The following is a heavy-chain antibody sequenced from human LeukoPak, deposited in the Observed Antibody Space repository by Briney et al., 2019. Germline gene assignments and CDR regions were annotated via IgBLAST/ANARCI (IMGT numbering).Heavy chain of an antibody. CDR3: ARHKYYYDSSGYWLDY. CDR1: GYSFTSYW. V-gene: IGHV5-51*01. J-gene: IGHJ4*02. Sequence: GESLKISCKGSGYSFTSYWIGWVRQMPGKGLEWMGIIYPGDSDTRYSPSFQGQVTISADKSISTAYLQWSSLKASDTAMYYCARHKYYYDSSGYWLDYWGQGTLVTVSS. D-gene: IGHD3-22*01. CDR2: IYPGDSDT.